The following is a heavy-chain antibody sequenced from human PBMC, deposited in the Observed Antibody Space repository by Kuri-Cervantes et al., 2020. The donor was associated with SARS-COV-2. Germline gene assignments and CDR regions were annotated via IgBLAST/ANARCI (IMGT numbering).Heavy chain of an antibody. V-gene: IGHV4-61*01. CDR1: GDSVSSASYY. Sequence: SETLSLTCTVSGDSVSSASYYWSWIRQPPGKGLEWIGYIHYSGSTNYNPSLKSRVTISVDTSKNQFSLKLSSVTAADTAVYYCARGPNFDWSHWGQGTLVTVSS. J-gene: IGHJ4*02. CDR2: IHYSGST. CDR3: ARGPNFDWSH. D-gene: IGHD3-9*01.